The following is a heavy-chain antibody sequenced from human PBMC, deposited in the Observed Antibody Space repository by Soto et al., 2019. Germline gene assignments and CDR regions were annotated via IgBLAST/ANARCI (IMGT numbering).Heavy chain of an antibody. Sequence: DVQLVESGGGIVQPGGSLRLSCAASGFTVTSYWMHWVRQAPGKGLEWVSAISGSGGSTYYADSVKGRFTISRDNSKNTLYLQMNSLRAEDTAVYYCAKDSRQQIPGGYWGQGTLVTVSS. J-gene: IGHJ4*02. CDR1: GFTVTSYW. CDR2: ISGSGGST. CDR3: AKDSRQQIPGGY. V-gene: IGHV3-23*04. D-gene: IGHD3-16*01.